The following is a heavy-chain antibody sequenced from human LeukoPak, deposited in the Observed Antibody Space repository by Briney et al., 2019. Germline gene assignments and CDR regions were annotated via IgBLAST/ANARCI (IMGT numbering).Heavy chain of an antibody. CDR3: ARGAGNPYDFWSGYHAVFYYFDY. J-gene: IGHJ4*02. CDR1: RHTFSRYN. D-gene: IGHD3-3*01. V-gene: IGHV3-21*01. CDR2: ISSSSSYI. Sequence: GGSLRLSCAVSRHTFSRYNMNWARHAPGKGLEWVSSISSSSSYIYYADSVKGRFTISRDNAKNSLYLQMNSLRAEDTAVYYCARGAGNPYDFWSGYHAVFYYFDYWGQGTLVTVSS.